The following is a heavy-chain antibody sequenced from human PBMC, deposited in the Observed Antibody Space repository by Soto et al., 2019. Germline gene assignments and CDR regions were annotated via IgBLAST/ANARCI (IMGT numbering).Heavy chain of an antibody. CDR3: ARLYTYYYDSSGLSAPYYGMDV. CDR1: CGSFRSGSYS. Sequence: PSEALSLTCTCSCGSFRSGSYSLSCMLHPPGKGLEWIGYVYHTGRTSYNPSLKSPVSISVDRSKNQFSLKLSSVTAADTAVYYCARLYTYYYDSSGLSAPYYGMDVWGQRTTVTVSS. CDR2: VYHTGRT. V-gene: IGHV4-61*01. J-gene: IGHJ6*02. D-gene: IGHD3-22*01.